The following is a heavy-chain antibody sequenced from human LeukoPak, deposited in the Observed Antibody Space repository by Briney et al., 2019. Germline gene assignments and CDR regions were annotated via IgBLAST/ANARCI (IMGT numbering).Heavy chain of an antibody. J-gene: IGHJ4*02. CDR2: INTNTGNP. Sequence: ASVKVSCKASGYTFTSYAMNWVRQAPGQGLEWMGWINTNTGNPTYAQGFTGRFVFSLDTSVSTAYLQISSLKAEDTAVYYCAREGATYYYDSSGYYSFDYWGQGTLVTVSS. D-gene: IGHD3-22*01. CDR3: AREGATYYYDSSGYYSFDY. V-gene: IGHV7-4-1*02. CDR1: GYTFTSYA.